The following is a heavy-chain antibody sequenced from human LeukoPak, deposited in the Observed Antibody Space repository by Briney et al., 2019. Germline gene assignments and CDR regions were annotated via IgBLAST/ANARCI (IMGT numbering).Heavy chain of an antibody. D-gene: IGHD3-22*01. CDR3: VRGVRDTIGYYHFDS. J-gene: IGHJ4*02. CDR1: GVSISSAGYF. CDR2: IYYTGII. Sequence: SRTLSLTCTVSGVSISSAGYFWNCNRQYPGQGLEWLVYIYYTGIIYYDPSLKSRVTISVDTSKNQFSLKLSSVTAADTAVFYCVRGVRDTIGYYHFDSWGQGTLVTVSS. V-gene: IGHV4-31*03.